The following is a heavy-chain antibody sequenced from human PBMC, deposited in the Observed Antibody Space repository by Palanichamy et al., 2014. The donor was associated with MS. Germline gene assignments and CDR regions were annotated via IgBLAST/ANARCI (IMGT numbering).Heavy chain of an antibody. J-gene: IGHJ4*02. V-gene: IGHV4-34*01. CDR3: ATLMSSSGADH. D-gene: IGHD6-6*01. CDR2: INHSGNT. Sequence: QVQLQQWGAGLLKPSETLSLTCGVYGGSFSDYYWSWIRQPPGMGLEWIGEINHSGNTNYNPSLKSRVTISVDTSKNQLSLKVSSATAADTAVYYCATLMSSSGADHWGQGTLVTVSS. CDR1: GGSFSDYY.